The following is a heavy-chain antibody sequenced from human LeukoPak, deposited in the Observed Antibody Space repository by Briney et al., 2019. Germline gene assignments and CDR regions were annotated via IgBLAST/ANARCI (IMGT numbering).Heavy chain of an antibody. CDR2: IYSGGST. CDR3: AKGRRDGSGSLLNDL. CDR1: GFTVSSNY. Sequence: GGSLRLSCAASGFTVSSNYMSWVRQAPWKGLEWVSVIYSGGSTYYADSVKGRFTISRDNSKNTLYLQMNSLRAEDTAVYYCAKGRRDGSGSLLNDLWGRGTLVTVSS. D-gene: IGHD3-10*01. J-gene: IGHJ2*01. V-gene: IGHV3-53*01.